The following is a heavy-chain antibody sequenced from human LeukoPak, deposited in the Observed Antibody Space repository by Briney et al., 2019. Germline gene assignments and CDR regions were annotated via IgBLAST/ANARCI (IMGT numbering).Heavy chain of an antibody. V-gene: IGHV4-31*03. D-gene: IGHD3-22*01. J-gene: IGHJ5*02. CDR3: ARARTHYSDSSGLGWFNP. CDR1: GGSINSGSYY. Sequence: SETLSLTCTVSGGSINSGSYYWSWIRQLPGTGLEWIGFIFSIGSTYYNPSLKSRVTMSVDTSKNQFSLRLSSVTAADTAVYYCARARTHYSDSSGLGWFNPGGQGRQVTVS. CDR2: IFSIGST.